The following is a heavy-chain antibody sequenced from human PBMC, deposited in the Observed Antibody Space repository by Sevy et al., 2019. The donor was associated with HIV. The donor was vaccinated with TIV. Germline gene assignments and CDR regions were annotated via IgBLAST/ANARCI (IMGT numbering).Heavy chain of an antibody. V-gene: IGHV3-11*01. Sequence: GGSLRLSCAASGFTFSDYYMSWIRQAPGKGLEWVSYISSSGSTIYYADSVKGRFTISRDNAKNSQYLQMNSLRAEDTAVYYCAGVTEYSSSDYYYGMDVWGQGTTVTVSS. D-gene: IGHD6-13*01. CDR3: AGVTEYSSSDYYYGMDV. CDR2: ISSSGSTI. CDR1: GFTFSDYY. J-gene: IGHJ6*02.